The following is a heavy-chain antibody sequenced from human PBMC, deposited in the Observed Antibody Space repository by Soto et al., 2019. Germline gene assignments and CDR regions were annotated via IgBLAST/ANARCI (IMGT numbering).Heavy chain of an antibody. CDR1: GFTFSSYD. CDR2: IGTAGDT. CDR3: ARGLGSRSPPFDY. V-gene: IGHV3-13*01. D-gene: IGHD3-16*01. Sequence: EVQLVESGGGLVQPGGSLRLSCAASGFTFSSYDMHWVGQATGKGLEWVSSIGTAGDTYYPGSVKGRFTISRENAKNSVYLQMNRLRDEDTAVYYCARGLGSRSPPFDYWGQGTLVTVSS. J-gene: IGHJ4*02.